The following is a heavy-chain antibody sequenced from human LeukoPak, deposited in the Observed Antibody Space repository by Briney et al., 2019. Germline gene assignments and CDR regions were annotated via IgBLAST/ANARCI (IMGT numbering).Heavy chain of an antibody. CDR2: IKSKTDGGTT. Sequence: PGGSLRLSCAASGVTFSNAWMSWVRQAPGKGLEGGGRIKSKTDGGTTDYAAPVKGRFTISRDDSKNTLYLQMNSLKTEDTAVYYCTTGVTYGDRRRYYYYYMDVWGKGTTVTVSS. CDR3: TTGVTYGDRRRYYYYYMDV. CDR1: GVTFSNAW. V-gene: IGHV3-15*01. D-gene: IGHD4-17*01. J-gene: IGHJ6*03.